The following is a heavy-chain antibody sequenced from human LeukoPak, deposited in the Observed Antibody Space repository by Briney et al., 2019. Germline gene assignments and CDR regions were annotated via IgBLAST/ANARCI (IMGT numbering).Heavy chain of an antibody. Sequence: GGSLRLSCAASGFTFSSYAMSWVRQAPGEGLEWVSAISGSGGSTYYADSVKGRFTISRDNSKNTLYLQMNSLRAEDTAVYYCARNSGHDYGDYYFDYWGQGTLVTVSS. D-gene: IGHD4-17*01. J-gene: IGHJ4*02. CDR1: GFTFSSYA. CDR2: ISGSGGST. V-gene: IGHV3-23*01. CDR3: ARNSGHDYGDYYFDY.